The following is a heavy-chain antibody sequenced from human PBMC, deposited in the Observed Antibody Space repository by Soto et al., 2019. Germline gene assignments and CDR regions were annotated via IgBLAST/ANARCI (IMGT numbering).Heavy chain of an antibody. J-gene: IGHJ4*02. D-gene: IGHD3-10*01. V-gene: IGHV3-23*01. Sequence: PWGSLRLSCASSGFTFSSYAMSWVRQAPGKGLEWVSAISGSDGSTYYADSVKGRFTISRDNSKNTLYLQMNSLRAEDTAVYYCAKDSRLWFGELLPYYFDYWGQGTLVTVSS. CDR1: GFTFSSYA. CDR2: ISGSDGST. CDR3: AKDSRLWFGELLPYYFDY.